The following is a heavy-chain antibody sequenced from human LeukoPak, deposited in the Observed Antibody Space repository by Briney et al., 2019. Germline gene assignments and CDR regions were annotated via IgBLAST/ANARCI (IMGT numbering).Heavy chain of an antibody. Sequence: PGGSLRLSCAASGFTFSSYSMNWVRQAPGKGLEWVSSISSSSSYIYYADSVKGRFPISRDNAKNSLYLQMNSLRAEDTAVYYCARDSSSWRIVDYWGQGTLVTVSS. CDR2: ISSSSSYI. CDR3: ARDSSSWRIVDY. J-gene: IGHJ4*02. D-gene: IGHD6-13*01. CDR1: GFTFSSYS. V-gene: IGHV3-21*01.